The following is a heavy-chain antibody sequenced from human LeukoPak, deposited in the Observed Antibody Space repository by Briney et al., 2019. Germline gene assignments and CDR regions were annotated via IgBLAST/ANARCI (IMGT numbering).Heavy chain of an antibody. J-gene: IGHJ4*02. CDR1: GGTFSSYA. CDR2: IIPIFGTA. V-gene: IGHV1-69*05. D-gene: IGHD1-26*01. Sequence: SVKVSCKASGGTFSSYAISWVRQAPGQGLEWMGGIIPIFGTANYAQKFQGRVTITTDESTSTAYMELSSLRSEDTAAYCCAAVGATPFWGQGTLVTVSS. CDR3: AAVGATPF.